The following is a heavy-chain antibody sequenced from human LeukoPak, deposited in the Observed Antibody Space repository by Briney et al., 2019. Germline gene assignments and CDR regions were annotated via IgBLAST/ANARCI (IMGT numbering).Heavy chain of an antibody. CDR1: GFTFDDYA. V-gene: IGHV3-9*01. D-gene: IGHD2-15*01. CDR3: ARDELLGYCSGGSCYSDY. J-gene: IGHJ4*02. Sequence: PGGSLRLSCAASGFTFDDYAMNWVRQAPGKGLEWVSGISWNSDNIDYADSVKGRFTISRDNAKNSLYLQMNSLRAEDTAVYYCARDELLGYCSGGSCYSDYWGQGTLVTVSS. CDR2: ISWNSDNI.